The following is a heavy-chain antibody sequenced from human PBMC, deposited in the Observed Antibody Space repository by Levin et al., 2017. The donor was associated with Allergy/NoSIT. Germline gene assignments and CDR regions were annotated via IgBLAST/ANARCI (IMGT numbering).Heavy chain of an antibody. CDR2: INYSGST. J-gene: IGHJ6*02. CDR3: ARVYLRRRLHYNYALDV. V-gene: IGHV4-34*01. CDR1: GGSFSGYY. D-gene: IGHD3-10*01. Sequence: SETLSLTCAVYGGSFSGYYWTWIRQPPGKGLEWIGEINYSGSTNYNPSLKSRVTISRDTSKNQFSLMLNSVTAADTAVYYCARVYLRRRLHYNYALDVWGQGTTVTVS.